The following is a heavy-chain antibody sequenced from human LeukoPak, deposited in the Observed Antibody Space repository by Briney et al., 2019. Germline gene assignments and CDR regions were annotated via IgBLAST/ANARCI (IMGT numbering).Heavy chain of an antibody. Sequence: GGSLRLSCAASGFTFSSYEMNWVRQAPGKGLEWVSYISSSGSTIHYADSVKGRFTISRDNAKNSLYLQMNSLRPEDTAVYYCARDGERNVVLVVAAIDFWGQGTLVTVSS. CDR1: GFTFSSYE. J-gene: IGHJ4*02. CDR3: ARDGERNVVLVVAAIDF. D-gene: IGHD2-15*01. V-gene: IGHV3-48*03. CDR2: ISSSGSTI.